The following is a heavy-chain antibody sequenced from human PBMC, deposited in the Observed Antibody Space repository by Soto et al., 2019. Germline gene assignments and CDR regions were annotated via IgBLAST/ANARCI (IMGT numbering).Heavy chain of an antibody. CDR1: GFTFSSYG. D-gene: IGHD5-12*01. V-gene: IGHV3-30*18. J-gene: IGHJ6*02. CDR2: ISYDGSNK. CDR3: AKGEPGRDGYNYHYYGMDV. Sequence: GGSLRLSCAASGFTFSSYGMHWVRQAPGKGLEWVAVISYDGSNKYYADSVKGRFTISRDNYKNTLYLQMNSLRAEDTAVYYCAKGEPGRDGYNYHYYGMDVWGQGTRVTVSS.